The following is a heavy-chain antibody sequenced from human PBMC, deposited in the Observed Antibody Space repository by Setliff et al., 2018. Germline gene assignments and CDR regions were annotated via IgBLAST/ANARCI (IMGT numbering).Heavy chain of an antibody. CDR1: GGSISSYY. J-gene: IGHJ6*04. Sequence: PSETLSLTCTVSGGSISSYYWSWIRQPPGKGLEWIGYIDYSGSTNYNPSLKSRVTISLDTSKNQFSLQLSSVTAADMAVYYCARDGLGAFSLRSMDVWGKGTTVTVSS. CDR2: IDYSGST. V-gene: IGHV4-59*01. CDR3: ARDGLGAFSLRSMDV. D-gene: IGHD3-3*02.